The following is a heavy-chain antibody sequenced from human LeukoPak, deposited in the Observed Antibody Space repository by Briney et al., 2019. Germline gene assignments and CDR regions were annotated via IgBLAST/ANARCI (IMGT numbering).Heavy chain of an antibody. J-gene: IGHJ6*02. D-gene: IGHD3-22*01. Sequence: GASVKVSCKASGYTFTSYGISWVRQAPGQGLEWMGWISAYNDNTNYAQKLQGRVTMTTDTSTSTAYMELRSLRSDDTAVYYCARDGAYYYDSSGYYLPHYYYGMDVWGQGTTVTVSS. CDR1: GYTFTSYG. V-gene: IGHV1-18*01. CDR3: ARDGAYYYDSSGYYLPHYYYGMDV. CDR2: ISAYNDNT.